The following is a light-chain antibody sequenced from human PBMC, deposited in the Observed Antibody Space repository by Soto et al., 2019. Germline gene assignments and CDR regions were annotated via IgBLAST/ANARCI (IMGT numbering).Light chain of an antibody. Sequence: QSVLTQPASVSGSPGQSITISCTGTSSDVGGYNYVSWYQQHPGKAPKLMIYEVSNRPSGVSNRFSGSKSGNTASLTISGLQAEDEADYYCSSYTSSSFYVFXTGTKVTVL. V-gene: IGLV2-14*01. CDR1: SSDVGGYNY. J-gene: IGLJ1*01. CDR2: EVS. CDR3: SSYTSSSFYV.